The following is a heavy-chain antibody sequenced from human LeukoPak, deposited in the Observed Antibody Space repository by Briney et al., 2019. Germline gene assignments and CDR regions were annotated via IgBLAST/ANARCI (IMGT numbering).Heavy chain of an antibody. CDR3: ARNSYGSGSHDH. V-gene: IGHV3-7*01. CDR1: GFTPSSYW. J-gene: IGHJ5*02. D-gene: IGHD3-10*01. CDR2: INQDGHAQ. Sequence: GGSLRLSCAASGFTPSSYWMTWVRQAPGKGLEWVANINQDGHAQYYVQSVRGRFTISRDNAKSSLYLQMNSLSVEATGVYYCARNSYGSGSHDHWGRGTLVTVSS.